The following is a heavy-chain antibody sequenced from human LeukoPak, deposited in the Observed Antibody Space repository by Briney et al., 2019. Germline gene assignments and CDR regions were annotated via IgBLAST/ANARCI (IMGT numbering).Heavy chain of an antibody. V-gene: IGHV4-39*07. CDR3: ARHAPYGDFSYFDY. J-gene: IGHJ4*02. CDR1: GGSISSGTYY. CDR2: VYYSGST. D-gene: IGHD4-17*01. Sequence: PSETLSLTCTVPGGSISSGTYYWGWIRQPPGKGLEWIGNVYYSGSTNYNPSLKSRVTISVDTSKNQFSLKLSSVTAADTAVYYCARHAPYGDFSYFDYWGQGTLVTVSS.